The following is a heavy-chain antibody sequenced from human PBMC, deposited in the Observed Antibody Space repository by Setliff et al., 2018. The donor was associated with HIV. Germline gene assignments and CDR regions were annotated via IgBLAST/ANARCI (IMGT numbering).Heavy chain of an antibody. D-gene: IGHD5-12*01. Sequence: ASVKVSCKTSGTNLLPYYMHWVRQAPGQGLEWMGVINTREGSTSYAQKFQGRVTMTSDTSTYTVYMELSGLTSDDTAFYYCASDAVSGYDWKWFDSWGQGTLVTVSS. CDR2: INTREGST. J-gene: IGHJ5*01. V-gene: IGHV1-46*01. CDR1: GTNLLPYY. CDR3: ASDAVSGYDWKWFDS.